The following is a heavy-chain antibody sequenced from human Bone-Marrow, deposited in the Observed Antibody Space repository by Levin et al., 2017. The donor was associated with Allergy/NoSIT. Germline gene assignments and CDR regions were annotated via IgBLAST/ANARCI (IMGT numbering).Heavy chain of an antibody. Sequence: PSETLSLTCTVSGGSISSGDYYWSWIRQPPGKGLEWIGYIYYSGSTYYNPSLKSRVTISVDTSKNQFSLKLSSVTAADTAVYYCAREDTYYDILTGYYMPAGGMDVWGQGTTVTVSS. D-gene: IGHD3-9*01. CDR2: IYYSGST. CDR3: AREDTYYDILTGYYMPAGGMDV. J-gene: IGHJ6*02. V-gene: IGHV4-30-4*01. CDR1: GGSISSGDYY.